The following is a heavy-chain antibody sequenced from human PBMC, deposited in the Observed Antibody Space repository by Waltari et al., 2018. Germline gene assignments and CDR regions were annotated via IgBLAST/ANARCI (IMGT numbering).Heavy chain of an antibody. J-gene: IGHJ5*02. D-gene: IGHD1-26*01. CDR3: ARDRSGTINSFDP. CDR2: MFYSGTT. V-gene: IGHV4-39*07. CDR1: GDSVSSGPYF. Sequence: QLQLQESGPRLVKPAETLSLTCTVSGDSVSSGPYFWAWIRQPPGKGLEWLGSMFYSGTTYHNPSLKSRVTISVDTSKNQVSLQLKSVTAADTAVYFCARDRSGTINSFDPWGRGTLVTVSS.